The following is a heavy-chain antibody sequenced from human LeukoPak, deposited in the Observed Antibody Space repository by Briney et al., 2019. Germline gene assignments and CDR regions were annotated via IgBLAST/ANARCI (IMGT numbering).Heavy chain of an antibody. CDR3: ASGLRYFDLYY. Sequence: PSETLSLTCTVSGGSISSGSYYWSWIRQPAGKGLEWIGRIYTSGSTNYNPSLKSRVTISVDTSKNQFSLKLSSVTAADTAVYYCASGLRYFDLYYWGQGPLVTVSS. V-gene: IGHV4-61*02. CDR2: IYTSGST. CDR1: GGSISSGSYY. J-gene: IGHJ4*02. D-gene: IGHD3-9*01.